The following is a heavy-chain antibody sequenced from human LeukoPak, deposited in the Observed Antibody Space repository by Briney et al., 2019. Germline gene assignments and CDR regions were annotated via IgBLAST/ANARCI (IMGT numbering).Heavy chain of an antibody. CDR3: AKEEHYYDSSGLIDY. J-gene: IGHJ4*02. CDR1: GFTFSSYG. V-gene: IGHV3-30*18. Sequence: GRSLRLSCAASGFTFSSYGMHWVRQAPGKGLEWVAVISYDVSNKYYADSVKGRFTISRDNSKNTLYLQMNSLRAEDTAVYYCAKEEHYYDSSGLIDYWGQGTLVTVSS. CDR2: ISYDVSNK. D-gene: IGHD3-22*01.